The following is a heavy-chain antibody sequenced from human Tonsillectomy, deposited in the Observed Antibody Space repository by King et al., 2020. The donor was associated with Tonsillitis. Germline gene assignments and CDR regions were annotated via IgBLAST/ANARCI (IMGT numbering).Heavy chain of an antibody. CDR1: GFTFSSYG. V-gene: IGHV3-30*18. CDR2: ISYDGSNK. Sequence: VQLVESGGGVVQPGRSLRLSCAASGFTFSSYGMHWVRQAPGKGLEWVAVISYDGSNKYYADSVKGRFTISRDNSKNTLCLQMNSLRAEDTAVYYCAKCPTKFYDSSGYWFGNWYFDLWGRGTLVTVSS. CDR3: AKCPTKFYDSSGYWFGNWYFDL. D-gene: IGHD3-22*01. J-gene: IGHJ2*01.